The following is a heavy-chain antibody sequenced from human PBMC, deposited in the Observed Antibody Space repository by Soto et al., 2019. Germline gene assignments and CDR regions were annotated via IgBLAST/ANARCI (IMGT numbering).Heavy chain of an antibody. D-gene: IGHD3-10*01. CDR2: IYYSGST. Sequence: SETLSLTCTVSGGSISSSSYYWGWIRQPPGKGLEWIGSIYYSGSTYYNPSLKSRVTISVDTSKNQFSLKLSSVTAADTAVYYCARQGYYGSGSYYKGPNYSGQATLVTVSS. CDR1: GGSISSSSYY. CDR3: ARQGYYGSGSYYKGPNY. V-gene: IGHV4-39*01. J-gene: IGHJ4*02.